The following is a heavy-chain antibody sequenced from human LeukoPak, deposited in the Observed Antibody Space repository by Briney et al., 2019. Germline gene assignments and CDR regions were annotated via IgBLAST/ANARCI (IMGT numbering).Heavy chain of an antibody. CDR2: IYYSGST. CDR3: ARLRRIAAAGIGIFDY. J-gene: IGHJ4*02. D-gene: IGHD6-13*01. Sequence: SEALSLTCTVSGGSISSSSYYWDWIRQPPGKGLEWIGSIYYSGSTYYNPSLKSRVTISVDTSKNQFSLKLSSVTAEDTAVYYCARLRRIAAAGIGIFDYWGQGTLVTVSS. V-gene: IGHV4-39*01. CDR1: GGSISSSSYY.